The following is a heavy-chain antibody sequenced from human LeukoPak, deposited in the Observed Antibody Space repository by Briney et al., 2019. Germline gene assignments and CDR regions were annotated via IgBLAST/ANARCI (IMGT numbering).Heavy chain of an antibody. CDR1: GYTFTGYY. Sequence: GASVKVSCKASGYTFTGYYMHLVRQAPGQGLEWMGRINPNSGGTNYAQKFQGRVTMTRDTSISTAYMELSRLRSDDTAGYYCARVGGGVRALDIWGQGTMVTVSS. CDR3: ARVGGGVRALDI. V-gene: IGHV1-2*06. D-gene: IGHD3-16*01. J-gene: IGHJ3*02. CDR2: INPNSGGT.